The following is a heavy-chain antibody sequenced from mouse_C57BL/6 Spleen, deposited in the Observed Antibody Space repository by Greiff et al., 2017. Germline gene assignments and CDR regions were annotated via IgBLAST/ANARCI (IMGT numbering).Heavy chain of an antibody. CDR1: GFNIKDDY. CDR3: TARYLFAY. D-gene: IGHD1-1*01. J-gene: IGHJ3*01. Sequence: VQLQQSGAELVRPGASVKMSCTASGFNIKDDYMHWVKQRPEQGLEWIGWIDPENGDTEYASKFQGKATITADTSSNTAYLQLSSLTSEDTAVYYCTARYLFAYGGQGTLVTVSA. CDR2: IDPENGDT. V-gene: IGHV14-4*01.